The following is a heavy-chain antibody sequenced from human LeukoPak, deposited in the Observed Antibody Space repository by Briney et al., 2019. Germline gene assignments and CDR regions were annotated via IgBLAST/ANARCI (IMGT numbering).Heavy chain of an antibody. CDR3: VTRLA. D-gene: IGHD3-16*01. CDR1: GFSLSNYW. CDR2: IKQAESER. V-gene: IGHV3-7*03. J-gene: IGHJ5*02. Sequence: PGGSLRLSCAGSGFSLSNYWMSWVRQAPGKGLEWVANIKQAESERFYVDSVKDRFIISRENAENSVYLQMNSLRAEDTAVYYCVTRLAWGQGTLVTVSS.